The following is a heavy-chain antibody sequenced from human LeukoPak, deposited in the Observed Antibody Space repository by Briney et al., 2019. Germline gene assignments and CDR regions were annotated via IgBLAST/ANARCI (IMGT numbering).Heavy chain of an antibody. D-gene: IGHD2-21*02. V-gene: IGHV3-11*05. CDR1: GFLFHDYY. Sequence: GGSLRLSCEASGFLFHDYYMSWVRQAPGKRLEWIAYITSESIPQYADSVRGRFTISRDNAQSSVSLQMDSLRAEDTAVYYCARGGCGGGNCYSGTGWFESWGQGALVIVST. CDR2: ITSESIP. CDR3: ARGGCGGGNCYSGTGWFES. J-gene: IGHJ5*01.